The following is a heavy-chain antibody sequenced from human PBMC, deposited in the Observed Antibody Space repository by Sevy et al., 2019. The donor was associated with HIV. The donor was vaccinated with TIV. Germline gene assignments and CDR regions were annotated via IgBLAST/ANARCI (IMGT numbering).Heavy chain of an antibody. Sequence: GGSLRLSCAASGFTFSSYGMHWVRQAPGKGLEWVAVISYDGSNKYYADSVKGRFTISRDNSKNTLYLQMNSLRAEDTAVYYCAKEATPRGTRSYYYYGMDVSGQGTTVTVSS. D-gene: IGHD3-16*01. CDR3: AKEATPRGTRSYYYYGMDV. J-gene: IGHJ6*02. CDR1: GFTFSSYG. V-gene: IGHV3-30*18. CDR2: ISYDGSNK.